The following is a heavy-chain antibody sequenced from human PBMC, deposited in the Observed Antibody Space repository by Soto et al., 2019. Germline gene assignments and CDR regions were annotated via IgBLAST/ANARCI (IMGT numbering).Heavy chain of an antibody. V-gene: IGHV4-31*03. CDR2: IYHSGNT. D-gene: IGHD3-22*01. CDR3: ARQHFVSSGYYYSFGFDI. CDR1: GDSISSGGYY. J-gene: IGHJ3*02. Sequence: PSETLSLTCTVSGDSISSGGYYWTWIRQHPGKGLEWIGYIYHSGNTYYNPSLKSRVTISVDTSKNQFSLKLSSVTAADTAVYYCARQHFVSSGYYYSFGFDIWGQGTMVTVSS.